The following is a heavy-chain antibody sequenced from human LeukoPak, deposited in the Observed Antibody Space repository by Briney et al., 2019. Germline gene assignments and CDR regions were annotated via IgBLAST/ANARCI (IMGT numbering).Heavy chain of an antibody. J-gene: IGHJ4*02. Sequence: ASVKVSCKASGYTFTGYYMHWVRQAPGQGLEWMGWINPNSGGTNYAQKFQGRVTMTRDTSISTAYMELSRLRSDDTAVYYCARDNDSSGYYYGGGYYWGQGTLVTDSS. V-gene: IGHV1-2*02. CDR3: ARDNDSSGYYYGGGYY. CDR2: INPNSGGT. D-gene: IGHD3-22*01. CDR1: GYTFTGYY.